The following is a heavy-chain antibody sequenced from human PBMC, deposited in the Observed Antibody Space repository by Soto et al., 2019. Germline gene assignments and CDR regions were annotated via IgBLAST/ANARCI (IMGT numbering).Heavy chain of an antibody. D-gene: IGHD6-13*01. CDR1: GYTFIAYY. V-gene: IGHV1-2*02. CDR2: INPNSGAT. Sequence: QVHLVQSGAEVKKPGASVKVSCKASGYTFIAYYMHWVRQAPGQGLEWMGWINPNSGATNYAQKLQGRVTMTRDTSISTAYMEVSRLRSDDTALYYCAPTLIAAAGTGAFDTWGQGTMVTVAS. CDR3: APTLIAAAGTGAFDT. J-gene: IGHJ3*02.